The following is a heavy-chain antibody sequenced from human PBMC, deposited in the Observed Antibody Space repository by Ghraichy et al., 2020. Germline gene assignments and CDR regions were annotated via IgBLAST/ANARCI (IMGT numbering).Heavy chain of an antibody. J-gene: IGHJ3*02. CDR1: GFTFSSYA. Sequence: GGSLRLSCSASGFTFSSYAMHWVRQAPGKGLEYVSAISSNGGSTYYADSVKGRFTISRDNSKNTLYLQMSSLRAEDTAVYYCLSHSDYGDYWVGAFDIWGQGXXXXXX. V-gene: IGHV3-64D*06. D-gene: IGHD4-17*01. CDR3: LSHSDYGDYWVGAFDI. CDR2: ISSNGGST.